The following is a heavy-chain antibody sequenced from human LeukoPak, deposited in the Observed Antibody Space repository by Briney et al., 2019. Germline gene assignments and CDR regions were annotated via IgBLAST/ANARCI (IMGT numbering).Heavy chain of an antibody. CDR2: ISYDGSNK. V-gene: IGHV3-30*18. J-gene: IGHJ4*02. Sequence: GGSLRLSCAASGFTFSSYGMHWVRQAPGKGLEWVATISYDGSNKYYGDSVKGRFTISRDNSKNTLFLQMNSLRADDTAVYYCAKSLATVVTPSDYWGQGTLVTVSS. D-gene: IGHD4-23*01. CDR3: AKSLATVVTPSDY. CDR1: GFTFSSYG.